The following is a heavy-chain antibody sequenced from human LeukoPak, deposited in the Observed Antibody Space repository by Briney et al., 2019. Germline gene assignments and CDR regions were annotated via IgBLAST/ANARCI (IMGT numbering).Heavy chain of an antibody. CDR3: ASSLVGATRGYYYYYMDV. Sequence: ASVKVSCKASGGTFSSYAISWVRQAPGQGLEWMGWISAYNGNTNYAQKLQGRVTMTTDTSTSTAYMELRSLRSDDTAVYYCASSLVGATRGYYYYYMDVWGKGTTVTVSS. CDR1: GGTFSSYA. V-gene: IGHV1-18*01. J-gene: IGHJ6*03. D-gene: IGHD1-26*01. CDR2: ISAYNGNT.